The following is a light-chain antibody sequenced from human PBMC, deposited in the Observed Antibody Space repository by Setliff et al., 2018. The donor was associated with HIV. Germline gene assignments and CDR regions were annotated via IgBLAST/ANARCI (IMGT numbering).Light chain of an antibody. CDR3: CSYAGTHPV. J-gene: IGLJ2*01. CDR1: SSDIGSWNF. CDR2: EVS. V-gene: IGLV2-23*02. Sequence: QSALAQPASVSGSPGQSITISCTGSSSDIGSWNFVSWYQQYPDKAPKTMIYEVSKRPSGVSDRFSGSKSGYTASLTISGLQPDDEADYYCCSYAGTHPVFGGGTKVTVL.